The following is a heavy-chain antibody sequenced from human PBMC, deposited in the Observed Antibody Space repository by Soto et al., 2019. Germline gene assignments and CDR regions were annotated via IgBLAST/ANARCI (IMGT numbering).Heavy chain of an antibody. V-gene: IGHV4-59*01. D-gene: IGHD3-22*01. J-gene: IGHJ5*02. CDR2: IYYSGST. CDR1: GGSISSYY. Sequence: PSETLSLTCTVSGGSISSYYWSWIRQPPGKGLEWIGYIYYSGSTNYNPSLKSRVTISVDTSKNQFSLKLSSVTAADTAVYYCARDFNYYDSSGYYFGWFDPWDQGTLVTVSS. CDR3: ARDFNYYDSSGYYFGWFDP.